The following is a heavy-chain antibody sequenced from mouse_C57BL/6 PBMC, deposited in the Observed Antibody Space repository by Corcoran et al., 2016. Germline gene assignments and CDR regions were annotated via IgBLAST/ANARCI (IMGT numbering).Heavy chain of an antibody. J-gene: IGHJ3*01. D-gene: IGHD1-1*01. V-gene: IGHV1-26*01. CDR3: ARSRVGAWFAY. CDR1: GYTFTDYY. CDR2: INPNNGGT. Sequence: EVQLQQSGPELVKPGASVKISCKASGYTFTDYYMNWVKQSHGKSLEWIGDINPNNGGTSYNQKFKGKATLTVDKSSSTAYMELRSLTSEDSAVYYCARSRVGAWFAYWGQGTLVTVSA.